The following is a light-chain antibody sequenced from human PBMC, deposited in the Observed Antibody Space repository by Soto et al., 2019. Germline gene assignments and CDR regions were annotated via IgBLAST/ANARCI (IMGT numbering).Light chain of an antibody. V-gene: IGLV2-14*01. J-gene: IGLJ1*01. Sequence: QSSLAHPSSLSGSPGQSITISCTGTSTDVGGYNYVSWYQHHPGKGPKLIIYEVSNRPSGVSDRFSGSKSGNKASLIISNLEAEDESDYYCGSYTSTDTPFVFGTGTKVTVL. CDR2: EVS. CDR1: STDVGGYNY. CDR3: GSYTSTDTPFV.